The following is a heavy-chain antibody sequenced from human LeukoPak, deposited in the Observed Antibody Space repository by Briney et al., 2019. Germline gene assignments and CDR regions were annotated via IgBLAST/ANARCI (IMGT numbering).Heavy chain of an antibody. CDR2: IKGKSDGGTI. V-gene: IGHV3-15*05. CDR3: ATGFAP. Sequence: GGSLRLSCAASGLTFTTAWMSWVRQAPGKGLEWVARIKGKSDGGTIDYAASVKGRFTISRDDSKNTLYLQMNSVKTEDTAVYYCATGFAPWGQGTQVTVSS. CDR1: GLTFTTAW. J-gene: IGHJ5*02.